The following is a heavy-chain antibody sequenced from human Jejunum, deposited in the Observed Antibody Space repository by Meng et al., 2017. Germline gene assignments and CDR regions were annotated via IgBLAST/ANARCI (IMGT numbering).Heavy chain of an antibody. CDR1: GYDYPNYW. Sequence: GGSLRLSCKGSGYDYPNYWIAWVRQMPGKDLEWMGVIYPGDSETIYSPSFQGQVTISADKSVSTAYLQWSSLKASDTAMYYCARVNHKSDFYDSSGYYMYWGAFDIWGQGTLVTVSS. CDR3: ARVNHKSDFYDSSGYYMYWGAFDI. J-gene: IGHJ4*02. D-gene: IGHD3-22*01. V-gene: IGHV5-51*01. CDR2: IYPGDSET.